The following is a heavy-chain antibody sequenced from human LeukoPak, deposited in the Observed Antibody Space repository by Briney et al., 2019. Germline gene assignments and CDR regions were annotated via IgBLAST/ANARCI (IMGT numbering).Heavy chain of an antibody. J-gene: IGHJ4*02. D-gene: IGHD5-12*01. CDR3: ARDHSGYDYVVDY. Sequence: ASVKXSCKASGYTFTGYYMHWVRQAPGQGLEWMGWINPNSGGTNYAQKFQGRVTMTRDTSISTAYMELSRLRSDDTAVYYCARDHSGYDYVVDYWGQGTLVTVSS. CDR2: INPNSGGT. V-gene: IGHV1-2*02. CDR1: GYTFTGYY.